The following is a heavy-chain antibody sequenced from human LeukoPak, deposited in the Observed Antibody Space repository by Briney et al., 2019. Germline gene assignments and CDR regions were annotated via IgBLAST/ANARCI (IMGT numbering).Heavy chain of an antibody. CDR1: GYTFGIYD. CDR3: GRVLGGGNSVHFDY. D-gene: IGHD4-23*01. J-gene: IGHJ4*02. Sequence: GASVNVSCKASGYTFGIYDINWVRQATGQGLEWMGWINPNTGNTGYAQKFQGRVTFTRDPSISTAYMELSSLTSEDTAVYYCGRVLGGGNSVHFDYWGQGALVTVSS. V-gene: IGHV1-8*02. CDR2: INPNTGNT.